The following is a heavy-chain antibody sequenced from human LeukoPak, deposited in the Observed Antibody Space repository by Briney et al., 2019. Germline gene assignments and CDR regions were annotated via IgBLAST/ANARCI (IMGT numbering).Heavy chain of an antibody. D-gene: IGHD3-10*01. CDR1: GYTLTSYG. CDR3: ARDAEYYYGSESYYYGMDV. J-gene: IGHJ6*02. Sequence: ASVKVSCKASGYTLTSYGISWVRQAPGQGLEWMGWISAYNGNTNYAQELQGRVTMTTDTSTSTAYMELRSLRSDDTAVYYCARDAEYYYGSESYYYGMDVWGQGTTVTVSS. CDR2: ISAYNGNT. V-gene: IGHV1-18*01.